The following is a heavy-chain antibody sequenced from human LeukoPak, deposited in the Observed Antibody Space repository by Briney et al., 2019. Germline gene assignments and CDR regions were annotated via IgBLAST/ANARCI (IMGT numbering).Heavy chain of an antibody. D-gene: IGHD2-2*01. J-gene: IGHJ6*03. CDR3: ARHGLYCSSTSCYYRSAGYYYMDV. CDR1: GGSISSYY. V-gene: IGHV4-59*08. CDR2: IYYSGST. Sequence: KPSETLSLTCTVSGGSISSYYWSWIRQPPGKGLEWIGYIYYSGSTNYKSSLKSRVTISVDTSRNQFSLKLSSVTAADTAVYYCARHGLYCSSTSCYYRSAGYYYMDVWGKGTTVTISS.